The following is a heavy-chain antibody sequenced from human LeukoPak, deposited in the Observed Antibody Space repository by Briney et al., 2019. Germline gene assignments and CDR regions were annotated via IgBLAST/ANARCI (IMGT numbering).Heavy chain of an antibody. V-gene: IGHV4-39*07. J-gene: IGHJ3*02. Sequence: SETLSLTCTVSGGSISSSSYYWGWIRQPPGKGLEWIGSIYYSGSIYYNPSLKSRVTISVDTSKNQFSLKLSSVTAADTAVYYCARAGAYGGNYGHDAFDIWGQGTMVTVSS. CDR1: GGSISSSSYY. D-gene: IGHD4-23*01. CDR3: ARAGAYGGNYGHDAFDI. CDR2: IYYSGSI.